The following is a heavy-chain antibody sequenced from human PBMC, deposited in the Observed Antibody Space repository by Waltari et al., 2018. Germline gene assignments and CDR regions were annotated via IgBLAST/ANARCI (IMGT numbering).Heavy chain of an antibody. CDR1: GFTCSEFW. Sequence: EVQLVESGGGLVQPGGSLRLSCAASGFTCSEFWMSWVRQAPGKGREWVANIKQDGSDKYYVESVKGRFTISRDNANNLLFLQMNSRRVDDTALYYCSSMDFWGKGTTVIVSS. J-gene: IGHJ6*03. V-gene: IGHV3-7*01. CDR2: IKQDGSDK. CDR3: SSMDF.